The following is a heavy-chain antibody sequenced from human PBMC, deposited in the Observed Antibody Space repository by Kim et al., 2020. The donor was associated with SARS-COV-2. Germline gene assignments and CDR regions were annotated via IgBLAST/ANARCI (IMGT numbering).Heavy chain of an antibody. J-gene: IGHJ4*02. CDR2: ISYDGSNK. CDR3: ARARMITFGGVIVEPLDY. Sequence: GGSLRLSCAASGFTFSSYGMHWVRQAPGKGLEWVAVISYDGSNKYYADSVKGRFTISRDNSKNTLYLQMNSLRAEDTAVYYCARARMITFGGVIVEPLDYGGQGTLVTVSS. CDR1: GFTFSSYG. D-gene: IGHD3-16*02. V-gene: IGHV3-33*05.